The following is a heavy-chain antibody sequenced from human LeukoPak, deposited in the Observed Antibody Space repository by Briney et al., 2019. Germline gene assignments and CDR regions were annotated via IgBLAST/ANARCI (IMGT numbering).Heavy chain of an antibody. CDR3: ARAGAVAGRDYFDY. V-gene: IGHV3-23*01. Sequence: GGSLRLSCAASGFTCSNNYVSWVRQAPGKGLEWVSAISGSGGSTYYADSVKGRFTISRDNSKNTLYLQMNSLRAEDTAVYYCARAGAVAGRDYFDYWGQGTLVTVSS. CDR1: GFTCSNNY. J-gene: IGHJ4*02. D-gene: IGHD6-19*01. CDR2: ISGSGGST.